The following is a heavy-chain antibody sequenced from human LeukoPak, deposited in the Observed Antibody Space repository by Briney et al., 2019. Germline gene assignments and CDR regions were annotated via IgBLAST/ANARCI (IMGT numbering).Heavy chain of an antibody. Sequence: PSETLSLTCTVSGGSISSGSYYWSWIRQPAGKGLEWIGRIYTSGSTNYNPSLKSRVTISVDKSKNQFSLKLSSVTAADTAVYYCARSTTSTATDYWGQGTLVTVSS. CDR1: GGSISSGSYY. V-gene: IGHV4-61*02. CDR3: ARSTTSTATDY. D-gene: IGHD1-14*01. J-gene: IGHJ4*02. CDR2: IYTSGST.